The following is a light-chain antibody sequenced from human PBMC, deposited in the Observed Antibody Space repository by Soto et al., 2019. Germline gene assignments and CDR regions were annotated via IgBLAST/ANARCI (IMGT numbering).Light chain of an antibody. Sequence: EIVLTQSPATLSLSPGERVTLSCRASQSVNIYLAWYQQKPGQVPRLLIYDASNRATGIPARFSGSGSETDFTLTISRLEPEDFAVYYCQQRRSWPITFGQGTRLEIK. CDR1: QSVNIY. J-gene: IGKJ5*01. CDR3: QQRRSWPIT. V-gene: IGKV3-11*01. CDR2: DAS.